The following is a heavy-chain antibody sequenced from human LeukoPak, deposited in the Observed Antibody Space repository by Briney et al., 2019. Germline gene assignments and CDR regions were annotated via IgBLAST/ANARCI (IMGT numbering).Heavy chain of an antibody. CDR2: INWSGSRT. CDR3: ASAVGAGYYFDY. V-gene: IGHV3-20*04. D-gene: IGHD1-26*01. J-gene: IGHJ4*02. Sequence: PGGSLRLSCAASGFTFDDYGMSWVRQAPGKGLEWVSGINWSGSRTGYADSVKGRFTISRDNAKNSLYLQMNSLRAEDTAFYCCASAVGAGYYFDYWGQGTLVTVPS. CDR1: GFTFDDYG.